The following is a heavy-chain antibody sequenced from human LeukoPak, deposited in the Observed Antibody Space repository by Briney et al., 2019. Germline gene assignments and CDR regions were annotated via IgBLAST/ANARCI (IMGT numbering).Heavy chain of an antibody. D-gene: IGHD4-17*01. Sequence: PGGSLRLSCAASGFTFSSYWMSWVRQAPGKGLEWVANIKQDGSEKYYVDSVKGRFTISRDNAKNSLYLQMNSLRAEDTAVYYCARDLYGDYALFDYGGQGTLVTVSS. CDR3: ARDLYGDYALFDY. V-gene: IGHV3-7*01. J-gene: IGHJ4*02. CDR2: IKQDGSEK. CDR1: GFTFSSYW.